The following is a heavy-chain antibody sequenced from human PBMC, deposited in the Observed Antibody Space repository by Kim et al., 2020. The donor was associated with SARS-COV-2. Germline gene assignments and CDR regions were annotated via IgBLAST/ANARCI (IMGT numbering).Heavy chain of an antibody. D-gene: IGHD2-21*02. CDR1: GGSIISTTNY. CDR3: ARQYVTFDF. Sequence: SETLSLTCTVSGGSIISTTNYWSWLRQHPVKGLEWIGYIHYGGKAFYIPSLKSRVTLSVDTSKNQFSLNMKSVTAADTAVYFCARQYVTFDFWGQGIQVTVSS. CDR2: IHYGGKA. V-gene: IGHV4-31*03. J-gene: IGHJ4*02.